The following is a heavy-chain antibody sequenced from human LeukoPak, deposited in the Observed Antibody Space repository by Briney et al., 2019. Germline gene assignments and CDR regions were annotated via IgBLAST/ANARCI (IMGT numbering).Heavy chain of an antibody. V-gene: IGHV3-23*01. CDR1: GFTFSSYA. Sequence: GGSLRLPCAASGFTFSSYAMSWVRQAPGKGLEWVSAISGSGGSTYYADSVKGRFTISRDNSKNTLYLQMNSLRAKDTAVYYCAKDGGYYYGSGSAPGYWGQGTLVTVSS. D-gene: IGHD3-10*01. CDR2: ISGSGGST. J-gene: IGHJ4*02. CDR3: AKDGGYYYGSGSAPGY.